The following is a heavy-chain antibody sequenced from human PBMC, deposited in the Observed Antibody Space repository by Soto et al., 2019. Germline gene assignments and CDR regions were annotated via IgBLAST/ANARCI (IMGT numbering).Heavy chain of an antibody. J-gene: IGHJ3*02. Sequence: EVQLVESGGGLVQPGGSLRLSCAASGFTVSSNYMSWVRQAPGKGLEWVSVIYSGGSTYYADSVKGRFTISRDNSKNTLYLQMNSLRAEDTAVYYCAVPYNLNYVRAFDIWGQGTMVTVSS. CDR2: IYSGGST. CDR1: GFTVSSNY. CDR3: AVPYNLNYVRAFDI. V-gene: IGHV3-66*01. D-gene: IGHD1-7*01.